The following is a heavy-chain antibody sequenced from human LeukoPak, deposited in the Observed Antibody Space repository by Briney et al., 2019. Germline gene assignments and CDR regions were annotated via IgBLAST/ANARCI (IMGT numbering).Heavy chain of an antibody. CDR2: IYSGGST. Sequence: GVSLRLSCAASGFTVSSNYMSWVRQAPGKGLEWVSAIYSGGSTDYADSVKGRFTISRDNSKNTQYLQMNSLRAEDTAVYHCARGSYYDILTGYYWWGAFDIWGQGTMVTVSS. CDR1: GFTVSSNY. J-gene: IGHJ3*02. D-gene: IGHD3-9*01. V-gene: IGHV3-66*01. CDR3: ARGSYYDILTGYYWWGAFDI.